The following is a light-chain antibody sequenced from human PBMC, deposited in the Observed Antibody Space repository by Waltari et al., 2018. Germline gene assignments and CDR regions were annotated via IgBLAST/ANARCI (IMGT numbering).Light chain of an antibody. V-gene: IGKV1-39*01. Sequence: DIQMTQSPPSLSAPVGDGVTITCRASQTISSYLNWYQEKRGKPPKLLNSAAPRLQSGVPSRFNASGFGTDFTLTISSLHPEDFAIYYCQQSYMTPRTFGRGTKVEV. CDR2: AAP. CDR1: QTISSY. J-gene: IGKJ1*01. CDR3: QQSYMTPRT.